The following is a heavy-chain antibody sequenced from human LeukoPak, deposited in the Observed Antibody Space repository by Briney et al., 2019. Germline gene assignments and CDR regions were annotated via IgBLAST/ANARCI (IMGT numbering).Heavy chain of an antibody. D-gene: IGHD6-13*01. CDR2: TRNKANSYTT. Sequence: GGSLRLSCAASGFTFSDHYMDWVRQAPGKGLEWVGRTRNKANSYTTEYAASVKGRFTISRDDSKNSLYLQMNSLKTEDTAVYYCAREGGYRSSWYNYYYYYMDVWGKGTTVTVSS. J-gene: IGHJ6*03. CDR3: AREGGYRSSWYNYYYYYMDV. V-gene: IGHV3-72*01. CDR1: GFTFSDHY.